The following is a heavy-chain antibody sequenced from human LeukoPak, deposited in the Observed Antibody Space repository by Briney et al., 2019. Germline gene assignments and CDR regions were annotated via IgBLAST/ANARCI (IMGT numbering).Heavy chain of an antibody. Sequence: GGSLRLSCAASGFTFSSYWMSWVRQAPGKGLEWVANIKQDGSEKYYVDSVKGRFTISRDNAKNSLYLQMNSLRAEDSAVYYCAKNYGSGSSVKYYYYMDVWGKGTTVTVSS. J-gene: IGHJ6*03. D-gene: IGHD3-10*01. V-gene: IGHV3-7*03. CDR1: GFTFSSYW. CDR3: AKNYGSGSSVKYYYYMDV. CDR2: IKQDGSEK.